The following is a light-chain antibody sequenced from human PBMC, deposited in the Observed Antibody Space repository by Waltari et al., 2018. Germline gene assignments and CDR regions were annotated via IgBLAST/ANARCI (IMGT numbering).Light chain of an antibody. V-gene: IGLV2-14*03. CDR1: NSDVGTYNY. CDR3: SSYTTSDVVV. CDR2: DVS. J-gene: IGLJ2*01. Sequence: QSALTQPASVSGSPGQSITISCTGSNSDVGTYNYVSWSQQYPGKAPKLVIHDVSSRPSGTSYRFSGSKSGNTASLTISGLQAEDEADYYCSSYTTSDVVVFGGGTKVTVL.